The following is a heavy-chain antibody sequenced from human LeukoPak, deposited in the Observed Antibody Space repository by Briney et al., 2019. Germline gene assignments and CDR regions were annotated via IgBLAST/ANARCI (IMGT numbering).Heavy chain of an antibody. CDR1: GFTLSSHG. J-gene: IGHJ4*02. D-gene: IGHD4-17*01. CDR3: AKGATVTGYYLDL. Sequence: GGSLRLSCAASGFTLSSHGMHWVRQAPGKGLEWVALSSHDGTNRYYADSMQGRFTISRDNSKNTLFLQMSSLEPEDTAVYYCAKGATVTGYYLDLWGQGTLVIISS. V-gene: IGHV3-30*18. CDR2: SSHDGTNR.